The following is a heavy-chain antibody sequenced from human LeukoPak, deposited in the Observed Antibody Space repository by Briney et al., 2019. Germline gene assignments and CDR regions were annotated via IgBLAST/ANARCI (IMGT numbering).Heavy chain of an antibody. CDR3: ARGPRTGDFDY. V-gene: IGHV1-2*02. Sequence: ASVKVSCKASEFSFTDYYIHWVRQAPGQRLEWMGWINPNSGGTKYAQQFQGRVTMTRDTSIRTFYVELSRLTSDDTAVYYCARGPRTGDFDYWGQGTLVTVSS. D-gene: IGHD7-27*01. J-gene: IGHJ4*02. CDR1: EFSFTDYY. CDR2: INPNSGGT.